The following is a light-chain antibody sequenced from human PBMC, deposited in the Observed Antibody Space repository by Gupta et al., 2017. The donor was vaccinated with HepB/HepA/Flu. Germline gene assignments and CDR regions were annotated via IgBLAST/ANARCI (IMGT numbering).Light chain of an antibody. CDR2: STN. CDR3: GTWDKSLNAFV. Sequence: SVLTQPPSASGPPGQRVTISCSGSSSNVGSHNIHWYQQLPGTAPKLLIYSTNQRPSGVPDRFSASKAGTSASLAISGLQSEDEADYFCGTWDKSLNAFVFGTGTEVTVL. CDR1: SSNVGSHN. V-gene: IGLV1-44*01. J-gene: IGLJ1*01.